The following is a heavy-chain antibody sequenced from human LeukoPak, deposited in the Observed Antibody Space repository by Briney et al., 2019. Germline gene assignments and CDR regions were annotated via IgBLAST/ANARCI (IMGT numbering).Heavy chain of an antibody. Sequence: SETLSLTCSVSGYSISSDYYWGWIWQPPGKGLEWIGSIYNSGRANYNPSFKSRVTISVDTSKNQFSLKVSSVTAADTAVYFCARAPIVVEPAATYFDYWGQGTLVTVSS. CDR1: GYSISSDYY. J-gene: IGHJ4*02. CDR2: IYNSGRA. CDR3: ARAPIVVEPAATYFDY. V-gene: IGHV4-38-2*02. D-gene: IGHD2-2*01.